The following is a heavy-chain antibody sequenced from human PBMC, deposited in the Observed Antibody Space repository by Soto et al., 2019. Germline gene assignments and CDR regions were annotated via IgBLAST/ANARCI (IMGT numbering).Heavy chain of an antibody. J-gene: IGHJ5*02. D-gene: IGHD6-6*01. CDR2: INAGNGNT. CDR3: ARDRRVAARPGGGFDP. V-gene: IGHV1-3*05. CDR1: GYTFTSYA. Sequence: QVQLVQSGAEEKKPGASVKVSCKASGYTFTSYAMHWVRQAPGQRLEWMGWINAGNGNTKYSQKFQGRVTITRDTSASTAYMELSSLRSEDTAVYYCARDRRVAARPGGGFDPWGQGTLVTVSS.